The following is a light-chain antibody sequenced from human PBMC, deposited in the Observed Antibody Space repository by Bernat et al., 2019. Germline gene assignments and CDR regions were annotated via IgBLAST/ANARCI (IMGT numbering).Light chain of an antibody. CDR3: QQSYSTPRA. V-gene: IGKV1-39*01. J-gene: IGKJ2*01. CDR2: AAS. Sequence: DIQMTQSPSSLSASVGDRVTITCRASQSISSYLNWYQQKPGKAPKFLIYAASSLQRGVPSRFSGSGSGTDFTLTISSLQTEDFATYYCQQSYSTPRAFGQGTKLEVK. CDR1: QSISSY.